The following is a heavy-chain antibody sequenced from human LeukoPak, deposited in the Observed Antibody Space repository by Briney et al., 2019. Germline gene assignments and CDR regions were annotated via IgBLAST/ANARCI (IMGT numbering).Heavy chain of an antibody. J-gene: IGHJ4*02. V-gene: IGHV3-9*01. CDR2: ISWSSGSI. Sequence: GGSLRLSCAASGFTFDDYAMHWVRQAPGKGLEWVSGISWSSGSIGYADSVKGRFTISRDNAKNSLYLQMNSLRAEDTALYYCAKEDYGGNSGVLDYWGQGTLVTVSS. D-gene: IGHD4-23*01. CDR3: AKEDYGGNSGVLDY. CDR1: GFTFDDYA.